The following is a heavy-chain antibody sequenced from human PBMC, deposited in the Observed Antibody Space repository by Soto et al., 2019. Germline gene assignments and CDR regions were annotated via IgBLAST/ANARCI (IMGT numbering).Heavy chain of an antibody. D-gene: IGHD7-27*01. CDR1: GFILSDCA. J-gene: IGHJ6*03. CDR3: ARDLSWGSNWYYYMDV. Sequence: GSLRLSCATSGFILSDCAMNWVRQAPWKGLEWVSYISSSSSVIDYADSVKGRFTVSRDNARNSLYLQMNSLRAEDTAVYYCARDLSWGSNWYYYMDVWGKGTTVTVSS. V-gene: IGHV3-48*01. CDR2: ISSSSSVI.